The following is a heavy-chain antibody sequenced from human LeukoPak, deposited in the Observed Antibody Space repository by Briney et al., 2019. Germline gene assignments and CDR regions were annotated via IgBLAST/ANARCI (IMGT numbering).Heavy chain of an antibody. Sequence: SETLSLTCTVSGGSTSSYYWSWIRQPPGKGLEWIGYIYYSGSTNYNPSLKSRVTISVDTSKNQFSLKLSSVTAADTAVYYCARVVVAVAGTLWGMDVWGQGTTVTVSS. J-gene: IGHJ6*02. CDR3: ARVVVAVAGTLWGMDV. CDR1: GGSTSSYY. D-gene: IGHD6-19*01. CDR2: IYYSGST. V-gene: IGHV4-59*12.